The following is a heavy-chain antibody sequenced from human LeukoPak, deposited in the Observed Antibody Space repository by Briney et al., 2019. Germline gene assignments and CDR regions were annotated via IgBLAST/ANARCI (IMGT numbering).Heavy chain of an antibody. J-gene: IGHJ4*02. D-gene: IGHD3-10*01. CDR2: ISGGGGST. Sequence: GGSLRHSCVASPCTFISYAMSWMRQAPGKGLEWVSLISGGGGSTYYADSVTGRFTISRDNSKNTLHLQMTSLRAEDPAVYYCAKDRPQVLLLFGPSENWGQGTQATVSS. CDR1: PCTFISYA. CDR3: AKDRPQVLLLFGPSEN. V-gene: IGHV3-23*01.